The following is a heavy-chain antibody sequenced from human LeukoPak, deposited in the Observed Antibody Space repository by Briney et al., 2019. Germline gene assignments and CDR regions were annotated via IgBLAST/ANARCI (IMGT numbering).Heavy chain of an antibody. V-gene: IGHV1-2*02. CDR1: GYIFTDYY. CDR2: LRPEDGGT. D-gene: IGHD3-10*01. Sequence: GASVKVSCKASGYIFTDYYMKWVRQAPGQGLEWMGWLRPEDGGTNYATKFQGRITLTRDTSITTAYMELSSLTSDDTAVYFCARWRGGSGTFCIDQWGQGTLVTVSS. J-gene: IGHJ4*02. CDR3: ARWRGGSGTFCIDQ.